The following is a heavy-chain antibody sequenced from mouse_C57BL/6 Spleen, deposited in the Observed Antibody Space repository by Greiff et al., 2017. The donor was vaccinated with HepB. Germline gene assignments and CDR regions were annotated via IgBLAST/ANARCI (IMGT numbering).Heavy chain of an antibody. V-gene: IGHV1-15*01. J-gene: IGHJ3*01. Sequence: QVQLQQSGAELVRPGASVTLSCKASGYTFTDYEMHWVKQTPVHGLEWIGAIDPETGGTAYNQKFKGKAILTADKSSSTAYMELRSLTSEDSTVYYWTRGGVYYDYDGGFAYWGQGTLVTVSA. D-gene: IGHD2-4*01. CDR3: TRGGVYYDYDGGFAY. CDR1: GYTFTDYE. CDR2: IDPETGGT.